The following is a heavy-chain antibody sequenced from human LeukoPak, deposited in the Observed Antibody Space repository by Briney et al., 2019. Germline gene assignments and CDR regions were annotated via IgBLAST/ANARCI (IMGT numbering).Heavy chain of an antibody. CDR2: INPNSGDT. D-gene: IGHD2-2*02. CDR3: ARDAPAAIMTNWFDP. J-gene: IGHJ5*02. CDR1: GYTFTGYY. Sequence: ASVKVSCKASGYTFTGYYMHWVRQAPGQGLEWMGRINPNSGDTNYAQKFQGRVTMTRDTSISTAYMELSRLRSDDTAVYYCARDAPAAIMTNWFDPWGQGTLVTVSA. V-gene: IGHV1-2*06.